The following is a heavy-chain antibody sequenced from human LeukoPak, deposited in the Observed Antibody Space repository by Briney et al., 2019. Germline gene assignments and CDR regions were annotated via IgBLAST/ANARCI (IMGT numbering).Heavy chain of an antibody. CDR2: IYWNDDK. J-gene: IGHJ4*02. D-gene: IGHD7-27*01. CDR3: AHGPDWGRSWYYFDY. Sequence: SGPTLVKPTQTLTLTCTFSGFSLSTSGVGVGWIRQPPGKALEWLALIYWNDDKRYSPSLKSRLTITKDTSKNQVVLTMTNMDAVDTATYYCAHGPDWGRSWYYFDYWGQGTLVTVSS. V-gene: IGHV2-5*01. CDR1: GFSLSTSGVG.